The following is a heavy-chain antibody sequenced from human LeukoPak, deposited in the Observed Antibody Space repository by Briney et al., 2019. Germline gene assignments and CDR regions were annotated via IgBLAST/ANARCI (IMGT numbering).Heavy chain of an antibody. V-gene: IGHV4-4*07. CDR3: ARDPAGYSSGWSSDY. CDR1: GGSISSYY. D-gene: IGHD6-19*01. J-gene: IGHJ4*02. Sequence: KPSETLSLTCTVSGGSISSYYCSWIRQPAGKGLEWIGRIYTSGSTNYNPSLKSRVTMSVDTSKNQFSLKLSSVTAADTAVYYCARDPAGYSSGWSSDYWGRGTLVTVSS. CDR2: IYTSGST.